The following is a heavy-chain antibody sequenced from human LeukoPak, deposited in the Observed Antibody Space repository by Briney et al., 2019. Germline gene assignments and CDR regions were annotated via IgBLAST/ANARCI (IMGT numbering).Heavy chain of an antibody. D-gene: IGHD1-26*01. CDR1: GGSFSGYY. CDR3: ARALLKYYMDV. V-gene: IGHV4-34*01. CDR2: INHSGST. Sequence: SETLSLTCAVYGGSFSGYYWSWIRQPPGKGLEWIGEINHSGSTYYNPSLKSRVTISVDTSKNQFSLKLSSVTAADTAVYYCARALLKYYMDVWGKGTTVTVSS. J-gene: IGHJ6*03.